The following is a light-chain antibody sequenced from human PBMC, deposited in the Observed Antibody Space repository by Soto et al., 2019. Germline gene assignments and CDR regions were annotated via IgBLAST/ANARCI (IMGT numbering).Light chain of an antibody. Sequence: QSALTQPASVSGSPGQSITISCTGTSSDVGGYNYVSWYQQHPGKAPKLMIYEVSNRPSGVSNRFSGSKSGNTASPTISGLQAEDEADYYCSSYTSRSTLDYVFGSGTKLTVL. J-gene: IGLJ1*01. CDR1: SSDVGGYNY. CDR2: EVS. CDR3: SSYTSRSTLDYV. V-gene: IGLV2-14*01.